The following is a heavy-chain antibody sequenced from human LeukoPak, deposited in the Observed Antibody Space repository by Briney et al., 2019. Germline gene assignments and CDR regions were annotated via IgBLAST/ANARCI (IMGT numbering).Heavy chain of an antibody. CDR1: GFTFSSYS. V-gene: IGHV3-21*01. CDR2: ISSSSSYI. Sequence: PGGXXRLSCAASGFTFSSYSMNWVRQAPGKGLEWVSSISSSSSYIYYADSVKGRFTISRDNAKNSLYLQMNSLRAEDTAVYYCASLLIAAAATDYWGRGTLVTVSS. CDR3: ASLLIAAAATDY. D-gene: IGHD6-13*01. J-gene: IGHJ4*02.